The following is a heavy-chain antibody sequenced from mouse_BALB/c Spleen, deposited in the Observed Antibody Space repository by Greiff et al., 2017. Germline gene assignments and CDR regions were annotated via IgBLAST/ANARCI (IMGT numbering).Heavy chain of an antibody. CDR2: ISSGGGST. D-gene: IGHD2-3*01. Sequence: EVQLQESGGGLVKPGGSLKLSCAASGFAFSSYDMSWVRQTPEKRLEWVAYISSGGGSTYYPDTVKGRFTISRDNAKNTLYLLMSSLKSEDTAMYYGERHDGYGGAWFAYWGQGTLVTVSA. CDR3: ERHDGYGGAWFAY. V-gene: IGHV5-12-1*01. J-gene: IGHJ3*01. CDR1: GFAFSSYD.